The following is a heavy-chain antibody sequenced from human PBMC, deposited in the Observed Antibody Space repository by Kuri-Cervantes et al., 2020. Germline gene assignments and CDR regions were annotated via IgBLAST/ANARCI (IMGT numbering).Heavy chain of an antibody. J-gene: IGHJ4*02. CDR2: IIPTFGPA. Sequence: SVKVSCKASGGTFSSSAISWVRQAPGQGLEWMGGIIPTFGPANYASKFQGRVTITTDESTSTAYMELRSLTSGNTAVYYCARDAFLFGVSYWGQGTLVTVSS. CDR1: GGTFSSSA. D-gene: IGHD3-3*01. V-gene: IGHV1-69*05. CDR3: ARDAFLFGVSY.